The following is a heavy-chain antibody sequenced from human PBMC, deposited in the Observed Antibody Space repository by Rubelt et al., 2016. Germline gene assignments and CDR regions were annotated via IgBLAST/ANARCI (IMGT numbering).Heavy chain of an antibody. CDR3: ATTIAIRPYYFDY. V-gene: IGHV1-69*01. D-gene: IGHD6-6*01. CDR1: GGTFSSYA. J-gene: IGHJ4*02. CDR2: IIPVFGTA. Sequence: QVQLVQSGAEVKKPGSSVKVSCKASGGTFSSYAISWVRQAPGQGLEWMGGIIPVFGTANYAQKFQSRITMTADESTSTAYMELSSLRSEDTAVYYCATTIAIRPYYFDYWGQGTLVTVSS.